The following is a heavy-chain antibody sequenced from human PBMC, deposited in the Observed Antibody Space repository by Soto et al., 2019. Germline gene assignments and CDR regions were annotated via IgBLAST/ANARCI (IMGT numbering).Heavy chain of an antibody. CDR3: ARECRIAVDGTSWFYP. CDR2: ISAYNGNT. V-gene: IGHV1-18*04. D-gene: IGHD6-19*01. J-gene: IGHJ5*02. Sequence: QVQLVQSGAEVKKPGASVKVSCKASGYTFTSYGIIWVRQAPGQGLEWMGWISAYNGNTNYAQQLQGRVTMTTDTSTSTGYMELLSLRSDDTALYYCARECRIAVDGTSWFYPWGHGTLATFSS. CDR1: GYTFTSYG.